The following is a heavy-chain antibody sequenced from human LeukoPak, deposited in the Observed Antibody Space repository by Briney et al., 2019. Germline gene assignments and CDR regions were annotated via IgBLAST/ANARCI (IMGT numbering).Heavy chain of an antibody. CDR1: GSTFDDYG. J-gene: IGHJ6*04. D-gene: IGHD3-10*02. CDR3: AELGITMVGGV. V-gene: IGHV3-23*01. CDR2: ISGSGGST. Sequence: GGSLRLSCAASGSTFDDYGMSWVRQAPGKGLEWVSAISGSGGSTYYADSVKGRFTISRDNSKNTLYLQMNSLRAEDTAVYYCAELGITMVGGVWGKGTTVTISS.